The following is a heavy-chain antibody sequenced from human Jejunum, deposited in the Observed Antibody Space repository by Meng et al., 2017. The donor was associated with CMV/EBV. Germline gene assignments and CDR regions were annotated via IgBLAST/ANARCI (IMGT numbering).Heavy chain of an antibody. V-gene: IGHV4-4*01. CDR1: GDSISNNNW. CDR3: ARGKSGWYEGVDL. CDR2: IYHTGGS. Sequence: VSGDSISNNNWWRWVRQPPGKGLEWIGEIYHTGGSEYNPSLKSRATISIDKSKNQFSLNLTSVTAADTAVYFCARGKSGWYEGVDLWGQGTLVTVSS. J-gene: IGHJ5*02. D-gene: IGHD6-13*01.